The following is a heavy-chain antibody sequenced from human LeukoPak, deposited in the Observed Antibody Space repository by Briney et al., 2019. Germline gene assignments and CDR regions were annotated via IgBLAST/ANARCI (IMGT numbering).Heavy chain of an antibody. V-gene: IGHV1-69*13. Sequence: SVKVSCKASGGTFSSYAISWVRQAPGQGLEWMGGIIPVFGTSNYAQKFQGRVTTTADESTSTAYMELSSLRSEDTAVYYCARDYGSGRYEFDYWGQGTLVTVSS. CDR2: IIPVFGTS. J-gene: IGHJ4*02. CDR1: GGTFSSYA. D-gene: IGHD3-10*01. CDR3: ARDYGSGRYEFDY.